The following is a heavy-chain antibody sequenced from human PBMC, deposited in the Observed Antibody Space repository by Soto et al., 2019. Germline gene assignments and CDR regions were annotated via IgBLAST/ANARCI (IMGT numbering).Heavy chain of an antibody. V-gene: IGHV1-3*05. CDR3: ARGIAPYHFDY. J-gene: IGHJ4*02. D-gene: IGHD6-13*01. Sequence: QVQLVQSGAEEKKPGASVKVSCKASGYTFTSYAMHWVRQAPVQRLEWMGWINAGNGNTKYSQKFQGRVTITRDTSASTAYMELSSLRSEDTAVYYCARGIAPYHFDYWGQGTLVTVSS. CDR2: INAGNGNT. CDR1: GYTFTSYA.